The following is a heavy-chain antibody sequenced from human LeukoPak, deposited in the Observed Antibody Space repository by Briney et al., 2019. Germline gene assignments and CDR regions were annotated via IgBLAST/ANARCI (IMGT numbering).Heavy chain of an antibody. CDR3: AKLYYYDSSGQTSDY. CDR1: GFTFSSYG. J-gene: IGHJ4*02. CDR2: ISYDGSNK. D-gene: IGHD3-22*01. Sequence: GRSLRLSCAASGFTFSSYGMHWVRQAPGKGLEWVAVISYDGSNKYYADSVKGRFTISRDNSKNTLYLQMNSLRAEDTAVCCCAKLYYYDSSGQTSDYWGQGTLVTVSS. V-gene: IGHV3-30*18.